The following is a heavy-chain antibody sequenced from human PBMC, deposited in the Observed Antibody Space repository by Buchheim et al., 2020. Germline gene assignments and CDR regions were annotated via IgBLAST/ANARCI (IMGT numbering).Heavy chain of an antibody. Sequence: QVQLVESGGGVVQPGRSLRLSCAASGFTFSSYGMHWVRQAPGKGLEWVAVISYDGSNKYYADSVKGRFTISRDNSKNTLYLQMNSLRAEDTAVYYCAKDHGYYDRSGPDYWGQGTL. CDR1: GFTFSSYG. D-gene: IGHD3-22*01. CDR2: ISYDGSNK. V-gene: IGHV3-30*18. J-gene: IGHJ4*02. CDR3: AKDHGYYDRSGPDY.